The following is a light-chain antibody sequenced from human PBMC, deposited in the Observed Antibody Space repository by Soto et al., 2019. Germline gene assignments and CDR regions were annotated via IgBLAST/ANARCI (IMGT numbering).Light chain of an antibody. CDR2: KVS. Sequence: DVVMTQSPLSLPVTLGQPASISCRSSEGLVYSDGNTYLHWFQQRPGQSPRRLIYKVSTRDSGVPDRLSGSGSGTDFTLKISSVEADDVGIYYCQQGTHWPRTFGQGTKVEIQ. J-gene: IGKJ1*01. V-gene: IGKV2-30*01. CDR1: EGLVYSDGNTY. CDR3: QQGTHWPRT.